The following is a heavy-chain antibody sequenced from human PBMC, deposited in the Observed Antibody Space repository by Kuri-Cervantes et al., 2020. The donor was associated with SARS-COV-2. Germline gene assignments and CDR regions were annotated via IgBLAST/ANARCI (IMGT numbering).Heavy chain of an antibody. CDR3: ARDRPHYDFWSGYYTKGGNNYYYYGMDV. J-gene: IGHJ6*02. CDR2: IKQDGSEK. D-gene: IGHD3-3*01. CDR1: GFTFSSYW. V-gene: IGHV3-7*01. Sequence: GESLKISCAASGFTFSSYWMSWGRQAPGKGLEWVANIKQDGSEKYYVDSVKGRFTISRDNAKNSLYLQMNSLRAEDTAVYYCARDRPHYDFWSGYYTKGGNNYYYYGMDVWGQGTTVTVSS.